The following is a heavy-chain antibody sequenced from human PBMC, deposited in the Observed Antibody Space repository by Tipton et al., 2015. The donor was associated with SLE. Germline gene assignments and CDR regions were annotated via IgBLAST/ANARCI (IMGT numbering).Heavy chain of an antibody. J-gene: IGHJ4*02. D-gene: IGHD5-24*01. CDR1: GGSFSGFY. CDR3: ARTIQFGPGD. V-gene: IGHV4-34*01. CDR2: INHSGST. Sequence: LRLSCAVRGGSFSGFYWSWIRQPPGKGLEWIGEINHSGSTNYNPSLKRRFTMSVDTSKNQFSLKVNSVTAADTAVYYCARTIQFGPGDWGRGTLVTVSS.